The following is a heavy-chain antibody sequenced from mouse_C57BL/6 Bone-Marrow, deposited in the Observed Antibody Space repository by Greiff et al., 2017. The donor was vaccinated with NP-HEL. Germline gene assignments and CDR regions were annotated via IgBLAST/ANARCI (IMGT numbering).Heavy chain of an antibody. CDR3: TTDYYGSSYRYFDY. Sequence: VQLKQSGAELVRPGASVKLSCTASGFNIKDDYMHWVKQRPEQGLEWIGWIDPENGDTEYASKFQGKATITADTSSNTAYLQLSSLTSEDTAVYYCTTDYYGSSYRYFDYWGQGTTLTVSS. J-gene: IGHJ2*01. CDR1: GFNIKDDY. CDR2: IDPENGDT. D-gene: IGHD1-1*01. V-gene: IGHV14-4*01.